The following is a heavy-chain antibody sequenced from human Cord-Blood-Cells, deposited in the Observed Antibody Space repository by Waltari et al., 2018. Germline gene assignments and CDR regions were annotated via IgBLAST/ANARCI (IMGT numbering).Heavy chain of an antibody. Sequence: QLQLVESGGAVVQRGRSLRLSCSASGFTFRSYAMPWFRQAPGKGLEWVAVISYDGSNKYYADSVKGRFTISRDNSKNTLYLQMNSLRAEDTAVYYCARDLRWETLDYWGQGTLVTVSS. CDR1: GFTFRSYA. CDR3: ARDLRWETLDY. D-gene: IGHD1-26*01. V-gene: IGHV3-30-3*01. CDR2: ISYDGSNK. J-gene: IGHJ4*02.